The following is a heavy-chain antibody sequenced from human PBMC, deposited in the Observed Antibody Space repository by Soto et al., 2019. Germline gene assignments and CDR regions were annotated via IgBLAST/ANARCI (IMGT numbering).Heavy chain of an antibody. V-gene: IGHV3-23*01. CDR2: LSGSGDNT. J-gene: IGHJ4*02. D-gene: IGHD6-19*01. CDR1: GFTISNYA. CDR3: TRSRGWYTFDY. Sequence: EVQLLESGGGLVQPGGSLRLSCAASGFTISNYAMGWVRQAPGKGLEWVSSLSGSGDNTYYADSVKGRVTISRDNSRDNSKNTLYLQMNSLRAEDTAVYYCTRSRGWYTFDYWGQGTLVTVPS.